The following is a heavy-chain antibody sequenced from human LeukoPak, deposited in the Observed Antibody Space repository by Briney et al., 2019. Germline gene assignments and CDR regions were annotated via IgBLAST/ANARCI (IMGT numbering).Heavy chain of an antibody. CDR1: GESFSGYY. CDR2: IHHSGST. D-gene: IGHD2-8*02. CDR3: ARITGGSIDY. Sequence: SETLSLTCAVYGESFSGYYWSWIRQPPGKGLEWIAEIHHSGSTKYNPSLKSRVTISVDTSKNQFSLKLSSVTAADTAVYYCARITGGSIDYWGQGTLVTVSS. J-gene: IGHJ4*02. V-gene: IGHV4-34*01.